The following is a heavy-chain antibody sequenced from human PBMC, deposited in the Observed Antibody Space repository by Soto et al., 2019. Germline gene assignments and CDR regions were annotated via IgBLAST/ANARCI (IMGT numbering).Heavy chain of an antibody. J-gene: IGHJ6*02. CDR3: ARCRYGSYGMDV. CDR2: IKQDGSEK. V-gene: IGHV3-7*03. Sequence: GGSLRLSCAASGFTFSSYAMSWVRQAPGKGLEWVANIKQDGSEKYYVDSVKGRFTISRDNAKNSLYLQMNSLRAEDTAVYYCARCRYGSYGMDVWGQGTTVTVSS. CDR1: GFTFSSYA. D-gene: IGHD3-10*01.